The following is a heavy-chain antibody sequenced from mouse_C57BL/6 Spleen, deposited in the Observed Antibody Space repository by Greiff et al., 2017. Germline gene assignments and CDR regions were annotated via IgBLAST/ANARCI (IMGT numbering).Heavy chain of an antibody. CDR3: ARRGVHYYGSTSDWYFDV. V-gene: IGHV1-69*01. Sequence: QVQLQQPGAELVMPGASVKLSCKASGYTFTSYWMHWVKQRPGQGLEWIGEIDPSDSYTNYNQKFKGKSTLTVDKSSSTAYMQLSSLTSEDSAVYYCARRGVHYYGSTSDWYFDVWGTGTTVTVSS. J-gene: IGHJ1*03. CDR1: GYTFTSYW. CDR2: IDPSDSYT. D-gene: IGHD1-1*01.